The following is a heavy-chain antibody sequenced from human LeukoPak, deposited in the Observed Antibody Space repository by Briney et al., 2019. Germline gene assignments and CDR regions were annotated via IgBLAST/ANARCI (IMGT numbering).Heavy chain of an antibody. J-gene: IGHJ6*04. Sequence: SETLSLTCAVYGGSFSGYYLSWIRQPPGKGLEWIGEINHSGSTNYNPSPKSRVTISVDTSKNQFSLKLSSVTATDTAVYYCARTRRYYGSGRYGMDVWGKGTTVTVSS. CDR3: ARTRRYYGSGRYGMDV. CDR1: GGSFSGYY. D-gene: IGHD3-10*01. V-gene: IGHV4-34*01. CDR2: INHSGST.